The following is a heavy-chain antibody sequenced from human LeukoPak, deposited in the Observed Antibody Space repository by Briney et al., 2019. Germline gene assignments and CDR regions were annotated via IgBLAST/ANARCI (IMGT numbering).Heavy chain of an antibody. CDR1: GFTFRSYA. Sequence: PGGSLRLSCAASGFTFRSYALNWVRQAPGKGLEWVPAISIGGDATYYADSVKGRFTISRDNSKNTLYLEMNSLRAGDTAIYYCAKRRHCDDVRCRDFDYWGQGTLVTVSS. D-gene: IGHD2-21*01. CDR2: ISIGGDAT. V-gene: IGHV3-23*01. CDR3: AKRRHCDDVRCRDFDY. J-gene: IGHJ4*02.